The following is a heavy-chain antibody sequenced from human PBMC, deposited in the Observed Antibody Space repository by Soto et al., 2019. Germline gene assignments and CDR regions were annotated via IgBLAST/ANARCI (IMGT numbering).Heavy chain of an antibody. D-gene: IGHD5-18*01. V-gene: IGHV1-18*01. J-gene: IGHJ4*02. CDR2: ISAHNGNT. CDR3: ARDLSYGLCDY. Sequence: QVQLVQSGAEVKKPGASVKVSCKASGYTFTSYGISWVRQAPGQGLEWMGWISAHNGNTKYAQKRQGRVTMTTDTSPSTAHMELRSLRSDDTAVYYCARDLSYGLCDYWGQGTLVTVSS. CDR1: GYTFTSYG.